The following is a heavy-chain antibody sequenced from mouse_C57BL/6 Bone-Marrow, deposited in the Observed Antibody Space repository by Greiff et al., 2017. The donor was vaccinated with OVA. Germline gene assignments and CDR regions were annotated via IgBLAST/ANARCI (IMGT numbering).Heavy chain of an antibody. D-gene: IGHD2-2*01. J-gene: IGHJ4*01. Sequence: QVQLQQPGTELVKPGASVTLSCKASGYTFTSYWMHWVKQRPGQGLEWIGNINPCNGGTNYNEKFKSKATLTVDKSSSTAYLQISSLKSEDAAFYDCARGLHVHAMDYWGQGTSVTVSS. CDR2: INPCNGGT. CDR1: GYTFTSYW. V-gene: IGHV1-53*01. CDR3: ARGLHVHAMDY.